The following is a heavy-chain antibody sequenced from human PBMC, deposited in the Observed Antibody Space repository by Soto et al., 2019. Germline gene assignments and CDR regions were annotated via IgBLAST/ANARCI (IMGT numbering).Heavy chain of an antibody. J-gene: IGHJ4*02. CDR3: AGDGTATATGFDF. CDR2: VDPIGEGK. CDR1: GYAFSNSF. D-gene: IGHD2-21*02. V-gene: IGHV1-46*01. Sequence: ASVKVSCKASGYAFSNSFMYGVRQAPGRGLEYMGRVDPIGEGKIYAQQFQGRVTMTKDTSTSSFYMELNGLTSEDTAVYFCAGDGTATATGFDFWGQGTLVTVSS.